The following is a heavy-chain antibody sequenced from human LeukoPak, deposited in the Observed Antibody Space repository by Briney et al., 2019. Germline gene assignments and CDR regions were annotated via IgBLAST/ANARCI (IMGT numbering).Heavy chain of an antibody. Sequence: ASVKVSCKASGYTFTSYDINWVRQAPGQGLEWMGYINTNTGNPNYVQGFTGRFVFSLDTSVSTAYLQISSLKAEDTAVYYCARDRWDYWGQGTLVTVSS. D-gene: IGHD5-24*01. CDR3: ARDRWDY. CDR2: INTNTGNP. V-gene: IGHV7-4-1*02. J-gene: IGHJ4*02. CDR1: GYTFTSYD.